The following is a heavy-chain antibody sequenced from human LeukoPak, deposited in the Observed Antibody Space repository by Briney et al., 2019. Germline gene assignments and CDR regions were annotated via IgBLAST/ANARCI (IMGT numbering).Heavy chain of an antibody. Sequence: SETLSLTCTVSGGSISSSSYYWGWIRQPPGKGLEWIGSICYSGSTYYNPSLKSRVTISVDTSKNQFSLKLSSVTAADTAVYYCASTIFGVVIIREDVDYWGQGTLVTVSS. V-gene: IGHV4-39*01. CDR2: ICYSGST. D-gene: IGHD3-3*01. CDR1: GGSISSSSYY. CDR3: ASTIFGVVIIREDVDY. J-gene: IGHJ4*02.